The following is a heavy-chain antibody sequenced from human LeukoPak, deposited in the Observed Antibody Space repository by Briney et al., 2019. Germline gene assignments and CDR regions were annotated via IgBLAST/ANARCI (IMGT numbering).Heavy chain of an antibody. V-gene: IGHV3-64*01. J-gene: IGHJ4*01. CDR3: ARDYYTDSSGYYYGADY. CDR2: ISSDGGNT. D-gene: IGHD3-22*01. CDR1: GFTFSIYT. Sequence: QPGGSLRLSCAASGFTFSIYTMYWVRQAPGKGLEYVSAISSDGGNTYYANSVKGRFIISRDNSKNTLYLQMGSLRAEDMAVYYCARDYYTDSSGYYYGADYWGQGTLVTVSS.